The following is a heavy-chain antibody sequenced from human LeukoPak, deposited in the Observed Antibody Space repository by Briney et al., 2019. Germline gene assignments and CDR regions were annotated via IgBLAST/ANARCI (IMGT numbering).Heavy chain of an antibody. CDR3: ARALSDSSSWDYYYYMDV. V-gene: IGHV4-4*07. CDR2: IYTSGST. CDR1: GGSISSYY. D-gene: IGHD6-13*01. J-gene: IGHJ6*03. Sequence: SETLSLTCTVSGGSISSYYWSWIRQPAGKGLEGIGRIYTSGSTNYNPSLKSRVTISVDKSKNQFSLKLSSVTAADTAVYYCARALSDSSSWDYYYYMDVWGKGTTVTVSS.